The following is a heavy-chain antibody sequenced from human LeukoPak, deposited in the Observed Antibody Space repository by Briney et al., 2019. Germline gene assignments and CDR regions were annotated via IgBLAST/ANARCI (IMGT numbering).Heavy chain of an antibody. V-gene: IGHV7-4-1*02. J-gene: IGHJ5*02. CDR2: INTNTGNP. D-gene: IGHD6-13*01. CDR1: GYTFTSYA. CDR3: ARDPDSSSWYNWFDP. Sequence: ASVKVSCKASGYTFTSYAMSWVRQAPGQGLEWMGWINTNTGNPTYAQGFTGRFVFSLDTSVSTAYLQISSLKAEDTAVYYCARDPDSSSWYNWFDPWGQGTLVTVSS.